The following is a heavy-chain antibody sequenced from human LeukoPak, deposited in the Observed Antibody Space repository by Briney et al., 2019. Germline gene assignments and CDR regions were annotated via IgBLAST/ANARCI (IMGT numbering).Heavy chain of an antibody. Sequence: ASVKVSCKVSGYTPSELSIHWVRQAPGTGLEWMGGFDPEYGKTIYAQNFQGRVTLTEDTSTDTAYMELSSLRSEDTAVYYCTTEGRYGSGTYYMTFWGQGSLLTVSS. D-gene: IGHD3-10*01. J-gene: IGHJ4*02. CDR1: GYTPSELS. CDR3: TTEGRYGSGTYYMTF. V-gene: IGHV1-24*01. CDR2: FDPEYGKT.